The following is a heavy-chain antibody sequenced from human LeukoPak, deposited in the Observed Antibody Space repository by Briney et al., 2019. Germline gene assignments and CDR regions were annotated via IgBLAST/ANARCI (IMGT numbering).Heavy chain of an antibody. CDR1: GFTFAHSW. CDR2: IKTNTDGGPT. J-gene: IGHJ4*02. V-gene: IGHV3-15*01. Sequence: GGSLRLSCVASGFTFAHSWMNWVRQAPGKGLEWIGRIKTNTDGGPTDYAAPVKGRFTISRDDSENTVYLQMNSLKTEDTAVYYRTTDPRYWGQGTLVTVSS. CDR3: TTDPRY.